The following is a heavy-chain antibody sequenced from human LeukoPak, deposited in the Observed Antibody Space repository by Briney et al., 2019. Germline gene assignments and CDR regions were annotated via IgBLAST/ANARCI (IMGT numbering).Heavy chain of an antibody. Sequence: GGSLRLSCAASGFTFRSYSMNWVRQAPGKGLEWVSSISSSSSYIYYADSVKGRFTISRDNAKNSLYLQMNSLRAEDTAVYYCARDFPYSPIMDVWGKGTTVTVSS. J-gene: IGHJ6*04. V-gene: IGHV3-21*01. CDR3: ARDFPYSPIMDV. D-gene: IGHD5-12*01. CDR2: ISSSSSYI. CDR1: GFTFRSYS.